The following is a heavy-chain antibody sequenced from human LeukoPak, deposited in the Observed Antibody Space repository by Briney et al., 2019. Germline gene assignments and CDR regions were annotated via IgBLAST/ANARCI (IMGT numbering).Heavy chain of an antibody. Sequence: GGSLRLSCAASGFTFSTYAMHWVRQAPGKGLEWVAVISYDGSNKYYADSVKGRFTISRDNSKNTLYLQMNSLRAEDTAVYFCARDRAQFEASNIWGQGTMVTVSS. V-gene: IGHV3-30-3*01. CDR1: GFTFSTYA. D-gene: IGHD5-24*01. CDR2: ISYDGSNK. J-gene: IGHJ3*02. CDR3: ARDRAQFEASNI.